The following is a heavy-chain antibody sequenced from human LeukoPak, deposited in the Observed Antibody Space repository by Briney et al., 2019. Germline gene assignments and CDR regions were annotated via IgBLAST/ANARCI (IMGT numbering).Heavy chain of an antibody. CDR3: ARVDVGATSDY. J-gene: IGHJ4*02. CDR2: ISSSGSTI. D-gene: IGHD1-26*01. CDR1: GFTCSSYE. V-gene: IGHV3-48*03. Sequence: GGSLRLSCAASGFTCSSYEMNWVRQAPGKGLEWVSYISSSGSTIYYADSVKGRFTISRDNAKNSLYLQMNSLRAEDTAVYYCARVDVGATSDYWGQGTLVTVSS.